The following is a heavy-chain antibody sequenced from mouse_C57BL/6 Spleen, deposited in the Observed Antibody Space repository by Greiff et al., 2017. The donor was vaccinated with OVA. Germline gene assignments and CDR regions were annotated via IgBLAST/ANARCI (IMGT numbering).Heavy chain of an antibody. CDR3: ASGAYDYDEYAMDY. J-gene: IGHJ4*01. CDR1: GYSITSGYY. Sequence: EVQLQQSGPGLVKPSQSLSLTCSVTGYSITSGYYWNWIRQFPGNKLEWMGYISYDGSNNYNPSLKNRISITRDTSKNQFFLKLNSVTTEDTATYYCASGAYDYDEYAMDYWGQGTSVTVSS. D-gene: IGHD2-4*01. CDR2: ISYDGSN. V-gene: IGHV3-6*01.